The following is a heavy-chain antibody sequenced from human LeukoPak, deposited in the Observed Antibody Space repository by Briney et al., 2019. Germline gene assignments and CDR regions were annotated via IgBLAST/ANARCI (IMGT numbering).Heavy chain of an antibody. CDR1: GFIFNNYG. D-gene: IGHD3-9*01. J-gene: IGHJ3*02. Sequence: GGSLRLSCAASGFIFNNYGLIWVRQAPGKGLEWVSAISNDGGGTNYADFMKGRFTISRDNSKKTLFLQMNSLRAEDTAVNYCSKDYDILTGYYKGSFDIWGQGTMVTVSS. CDR3: SKDYDILTGYYKGSFDI. CDR2: ISNDGGGT. V-gene: IGHV3-23*01.